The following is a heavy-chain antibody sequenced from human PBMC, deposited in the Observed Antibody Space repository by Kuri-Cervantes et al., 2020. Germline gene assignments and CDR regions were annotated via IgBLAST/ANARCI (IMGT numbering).Heavy chain of an antibody. Sequence: GGSLRLSCAASGFTFSSYGMHWVRQAPGKGLEWVAVISYDGSNKYYADSVKGRFTISRDNSKNTLYLQMNSLRAEDTAVYYCAKEYRGTAMPLGYWGQGTLVTVSS. J-gene: IGHJ4*02. V-gene: IGHV3-30*18. CDR2: ISYDGSNK. CDR3: AKEYRGTAMPLGY. CDR1: GFTFSSYG. D-gene: IGHD5-18*01.